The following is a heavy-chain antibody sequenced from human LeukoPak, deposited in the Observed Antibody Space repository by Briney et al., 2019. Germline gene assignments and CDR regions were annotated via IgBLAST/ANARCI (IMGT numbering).Heavy chain of an antibody. CDR2: IIPIFGTA. D-gene: IGHD2-15*01. Sequence: ASVKVSCKASGGTFSSDAISWVRQAPGQGLEWMGGIIPIFGTAIYAQKFQGRVTITTDESTSTAYMELSSLRSEDTAVYYCARDRVMVAATRVVPYNWFDPWGQGTLVTVSS. J-gene: IGHJ5*02. CDR3: ARDRVMVAATRVVPYNWFDP. CDR1: GGTFSSDA. V-gene: IGHV1-69*05.